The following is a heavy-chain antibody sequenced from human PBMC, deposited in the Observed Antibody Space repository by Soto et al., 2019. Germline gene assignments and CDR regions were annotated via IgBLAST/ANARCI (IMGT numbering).Heavy chain of an antibody. CDR1: GFTFSSYS. D-gene: IGHD6-13*01. Sequence: GGSLRLSCAASGFTFSSYSMNWVRQAPGKGLEWVSYISSSSSTTYYADSVKGRFTISRDNAKNSLYLQMNSLRDEDTAVYYCARDSPYSSSWYDLNWLDPWGQGTLVTVS. V-gene: IGHV3-48*02. J-gene: IGHJ5*02. CDR2: ISSSSSTT. CDR3: ARDSPYSSSWYDLNWLDP.